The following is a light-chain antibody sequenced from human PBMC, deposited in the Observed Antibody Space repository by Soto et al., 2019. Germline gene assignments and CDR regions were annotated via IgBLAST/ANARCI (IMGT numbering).Light chain of an antibody. CDR3: SSYTSSSTRV. J-gene: IGLJ3*02. CDR1: SSDVGGYNY. V-gene: IGLV2-14*01. CDR2: EVS. Sequence: QSVLTQPASVSGSPGQSITISCTGTSSDVGGYNYVSWYQQHPGKAPKLMIYEVSNRPSGVSNRFSGSKSGNTASLTISGRQAEDEADYYCSSYTSSSTRVFGGGTKLPS.